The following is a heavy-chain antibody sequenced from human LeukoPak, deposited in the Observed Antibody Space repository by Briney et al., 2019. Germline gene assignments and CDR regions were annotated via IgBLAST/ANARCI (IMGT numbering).Heavy chain of an antibody. J-gene: IGHJ3*02. CDR3: AGGEAARGAFDI. V-gene: IGHV3-21*01. CDR1: GFTFSSYS. CDR2: ISSSSYI. Sequence: GGSLRLSCAASGFTFSSYSMNWVRQAPGKGLEWVSSISSSSYIYYADSVKGRFTISRDNAKNSLYLQMNSLRAEDTAVYYCAGGEAARGAFDIWGQGTMVTVSS. D-gene: IGHD6-6*01.